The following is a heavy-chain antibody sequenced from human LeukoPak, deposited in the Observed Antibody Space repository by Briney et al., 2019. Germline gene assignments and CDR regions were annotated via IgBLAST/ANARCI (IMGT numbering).Heavy chain of an antibody. CDR3: ARPHGKDPVAGTPIGY. D-gene: IGHD6-19*01. V-gene: IGHV4-34*01. Sequence: PSETLSLTCAVYGGSFSGYYWSWIRQPPGKGLEWIGEINHSGSTNYNPSLKSRVTISVDTSKNQFSLKLSSVTAADTAVYYCARPHGKDPVAGTPIGYWGQGTLVTVSS. CDR1: GGSFSGYY. J-gene: IGHJ4*02. CDR2: INHSGST.